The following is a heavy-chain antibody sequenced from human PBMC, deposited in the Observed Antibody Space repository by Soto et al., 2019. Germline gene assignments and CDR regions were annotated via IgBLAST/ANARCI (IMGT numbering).Heavy chain of an antibody. CDR3: ARYSSGWYGGDNWSDP. V-gene: IGHV3-48*03. D-gene: IGHD6-19*01. J-gene: IGHJ5*02. Sequence: GGSLRLSCAASGFTFSSYEMNWVRQAPGKGLEWVSYISSSGSTIYYADSVKGRFTISRDNAKNSLYLQMNSLRAEDTAVYYCARYSSGWYGGDNWSDPWGQGTLVTVSS. CDR2: ISSSGSTI. CDR1: GFTFSSYE.